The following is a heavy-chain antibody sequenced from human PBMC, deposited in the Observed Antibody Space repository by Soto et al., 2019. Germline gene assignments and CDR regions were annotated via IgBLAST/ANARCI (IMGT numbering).Heavy chain of an antibody. J-gene: IGHJ4*02. CDR1: GFTFSSYS. CDR3: ARDVYYDSSGSHALCY. CDR2: ISSSSSTI. Sequence: GGSLRLSCAASGFTFSSYSMNWVRQAPGKGLEWVSYISSSSSTIYYADSVKGRFTISRDNAKNSLYLQMNSLRDEDTAVYYCARDVYYDSSGSHALCYWGQGTLVTVSS. V-gene: IGHV3-48*02. D-gene: IGHD3-22*01.